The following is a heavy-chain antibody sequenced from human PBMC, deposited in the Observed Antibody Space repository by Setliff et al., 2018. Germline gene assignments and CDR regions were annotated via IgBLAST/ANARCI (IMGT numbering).Heavy chain of an antibody. CDR3: ATARRGYQYGSGSLFDD. CDR2: VSTYNGDT. Sequence: ASVKVSCKASGYSFTSFSITWVRQAPGQGLEWLGWVSTYNGDTKSAQKFRGRVTMTTDISTSTVYMELRTLRTDDTALYYCATARRGYQYGSGSLFDDWGQGTLVTVSS. V-gene: IGHV1-18*01. CDR1: GYSFTSFS. D-gene: IGHD3-10*01. J-gene: IGHJ4*02.